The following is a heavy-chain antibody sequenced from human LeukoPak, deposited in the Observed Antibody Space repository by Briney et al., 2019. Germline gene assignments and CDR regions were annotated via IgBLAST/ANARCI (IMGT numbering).Heavy chain of an antibody. D-gene: IGHD1-1*01. V-gene: IGHV3-23*01. CDR2: ISGSGDRT. CDR1: GLTIRSSG. J-gene: IGHJ3*02. CDR3: ARDGFNDRSGDNDGFDM. Sequence: PGGSLRLSCAASGLTIRSSGMSWVRQPPGKGLEGVSAISGSGDRTHYAVSVRGRFTISRDTSKDTLYLQMNSLRADDTAGYYCARDGFNDRSGDNDGFDMWGQGTMVTVSS.